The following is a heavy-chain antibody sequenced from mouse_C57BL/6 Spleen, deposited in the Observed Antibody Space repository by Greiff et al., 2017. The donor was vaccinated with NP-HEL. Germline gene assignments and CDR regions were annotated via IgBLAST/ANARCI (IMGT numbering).Heavy chain of an antibody. CDR3: ARFDYDWDYAMDY. J-gene: IGHJ4*01. D-gene: IGHD2-4*01. Sequence: VQLQQSGPELVKPGASVKISCKASGYTFTDYYMNWVKQSHGKSLEWIGDINPNNGGTSYNQKFKGKATLTVDKSSSTAYMELRSLTSEDSAVYYCARFDYDWDYAMDYWGQGTSVTVSS. V-gene: IGHV1-26*01. CDR1: GYTFTDYY. CDR2: INPNNGGT.